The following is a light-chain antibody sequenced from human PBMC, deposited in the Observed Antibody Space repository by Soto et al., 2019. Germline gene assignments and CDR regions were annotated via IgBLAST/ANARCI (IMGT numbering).Light chain of an antibody. V-gene: IGKV3-20*01. CDR1: QSVSSNY. J-gene: IGKJ1*01. CDR3: QQYGSSGT. Sequence: SVLTQSPCTLSLSPGERATLSCRASQSVSSNYLAWYQQKPGQAPRLLIYGASTRATGIPDRFSGSGSGTDFTLTISRLEPEDFAVYYCQQYGSSGTFGQGTKVDIK. CDR2: GAS.